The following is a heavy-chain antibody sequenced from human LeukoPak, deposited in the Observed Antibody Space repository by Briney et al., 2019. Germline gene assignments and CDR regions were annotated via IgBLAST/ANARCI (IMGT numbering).Heavy chain of an antibody. V-gene: IGHV3-11*06. D-gene: IGHD3-10*01. CDR1: GFTVSNNY. CDR2: ISAKSNYI. Sequence: GGSLRLSCAASGFTVSNNYMSWVPQAPGKGLEGVSYISAKSNYIYYADSVKGRFTISRDNAKNSLLLQMNSLRAEDTAVYYCARDKRNYYGSDYWGLGTLVTVSS. J-gene: IGHJ4*02. CDR3: ARDKRNYYGSDY.